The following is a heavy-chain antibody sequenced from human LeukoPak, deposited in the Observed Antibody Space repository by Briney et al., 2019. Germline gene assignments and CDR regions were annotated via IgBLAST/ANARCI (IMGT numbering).Heavy chain of an antibody. CDR3: ARDYGGDAGLDY. J-gene: IGHJ4*02. CDR1: GFTFSSYS. CDR2: IRSSSSDI. Sequence: PGGSLRLSCAASGFTFSSYSMNWVRQAPGKGLEWVSFIRSSSSDIYYADSVKGRFTISRDNAKNSLYLQMDSLRAEDTAVYYCARDYGGDAGLDYWGQGTLVTVSS. V-gene: IGHV3-21*01. D-gene: IGHD4-23*01.